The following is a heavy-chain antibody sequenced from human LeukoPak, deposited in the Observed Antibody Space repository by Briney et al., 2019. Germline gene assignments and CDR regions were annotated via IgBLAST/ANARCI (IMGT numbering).Heavy chain of an antibody. Sequence: GGSLRLSCAASGFTFSRYWMTWVRQAPGKGLEWLAHIKEDGTEIYYLDSVKSRFTISRDNAKNSLYMQMNSLRAEDTAVYYCVRDHRSGLDGFDIWGQGTMVTVSS. CDR1: GFTFSRYW. CDR3: VRDHRSGLDGFDI. D-gene: IGHD3-10*01. J-gene: IGHJ3*02. V-gene: IGHV3-7*04. CDR2: IKEDGTEI.